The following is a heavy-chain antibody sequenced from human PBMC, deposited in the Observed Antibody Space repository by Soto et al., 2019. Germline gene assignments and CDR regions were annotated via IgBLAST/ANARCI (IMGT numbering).Heavy chain of an antibody. CDR2: IYPGDSET. J-gene: IGHJ6*02. CDR1: GYSFTSYW. V-gene: IGHV5-51*01. Sequence: EVQLVQSGAEVKKPGESLKISCKGSGYSFTSYWIVWVRQMPGKGLEWMGIIYPGDSETRYSPSLQGQVTMSADKSTSTAYLQWSSLKASDTAMYYCARRSYCDGDGTRRPYDYYGMDVWGQGTTVTVSS. D-gene: IGHD2-21*02. CDR3: ARRSYCDGDGTRRPYDYYGMDV.